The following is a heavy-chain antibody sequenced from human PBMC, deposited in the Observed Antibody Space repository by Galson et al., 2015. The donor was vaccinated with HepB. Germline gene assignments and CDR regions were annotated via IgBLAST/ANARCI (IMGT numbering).Heavy chain of an antibody. V-gene: IGHV3-23*01. J-gene: IGHJ4*02. CDR1: GLTFSGYA. CDR3: ARVADADYGDHTHFDS. CDR2: ISGGGDNT. Sequence: SLRLSCAAYGLTFSGYAMNWVRQAPGKGLEWVSGISGGGDNTYYADSVQGRFTISRDNAKTSLYLQINGLRAEDTAVYYCARVADADYGDHTHFDSWGQGTLVTVSS. D-gene: IGHD4-17*01.